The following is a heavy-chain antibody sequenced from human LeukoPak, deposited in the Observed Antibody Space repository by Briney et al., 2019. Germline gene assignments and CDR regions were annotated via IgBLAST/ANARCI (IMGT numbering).Heavy chain of an antibody. V-gene: IGHV4-39*07. D-gene: IGHD6-13*01. CDR3: ARDVVAAVGSFDY. J-gene: IGHJ4*02. CDR1: GGSIRSSDDY. Sequence: SETLSLTCSVSGGSIRSSDDYWGFVRQTPGKGLEWMGSIYYTGSSHYNPSLKSRATISVDTSKNQFFLKLSSVTAADTAVYYCARDVVAAVGSFDYWGQGILVTVSS. CDR2: IYYTGSS.